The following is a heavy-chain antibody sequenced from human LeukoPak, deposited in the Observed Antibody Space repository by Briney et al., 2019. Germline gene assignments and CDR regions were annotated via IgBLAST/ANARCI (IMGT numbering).Heavy chain of an antibody. J-gene: IGHJ4*02. CDR3: AKAGYYDSSPDY. V-gene: IGHV3-30*02. D-gene: IGHD3-22*01. CDR2: IRYDGSNK. Sequence: GGSLRLSCAASGFTFSSYGMHWVRQAPGKGLEWVAFIRYDGSNKYYADSVKGRFTISRDNSKNTLYLQMNSLRAEDTAVYYCAKAGYYDSSPDYWGQGTLVTVSS. CDR1: GFTFSSYG.